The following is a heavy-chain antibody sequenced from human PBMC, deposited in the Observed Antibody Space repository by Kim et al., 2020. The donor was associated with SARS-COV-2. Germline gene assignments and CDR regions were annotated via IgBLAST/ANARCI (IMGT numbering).Heavy chain of an antibody. Sequence: FQGRVTITADESTSTAYMELSSLRSEDTAVYYCARDFNWNYEEGVRGMDVWGQGTTVTVSS. CDR3: ARDFNWNYEEGVRGMDV. D-gene: IGHD1-7*01. J-gene: IGHJ6*02. V-gene: IGHV1-69*01.